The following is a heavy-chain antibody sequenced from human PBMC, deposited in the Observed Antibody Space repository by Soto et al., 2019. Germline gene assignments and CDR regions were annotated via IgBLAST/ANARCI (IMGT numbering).Heavy chain of an antibody. CDR3: ARHTPAISISDH. J-gene: IGHJ4*02. D-gene: IGHD2-15*01. CDR1: GGSISSYY. CDR2: IYHSGST. V-gene: IGHV4-59*08. Sequence: SETLSLTCTVSGGSISSYYWSWIRQPPGKGLEWIGCIYHSGSTNYNPSLKSRVTISVDTSKNQFSLKLSSVTAADTAVYYCARHTPAISISDHWGQGTLVTVS.